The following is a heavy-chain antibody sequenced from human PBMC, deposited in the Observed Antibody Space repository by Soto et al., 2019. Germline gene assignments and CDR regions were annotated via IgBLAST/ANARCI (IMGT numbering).Heavy chain of an antibody. V-gene: IGHV3-30*03. CDR3: ATLGGAYCSSTSCYGHYYYYYMDV. CDR2: ISYDGSNK. J-gene: IGHJ6*03. Sequence: PGGSLRLSCAASGGTFSSYGMHWVRQAPGKGLEWVAVISYDGSNKYYADSVEGRFTISRDNSKNTLYLQMNSLRAEDTAVYYCATLGGAYCSSTSCYGHYYYYYMDVWGKGTTVTVSS. D-gene: IGHD2-2*01. CDR1: GGTFSSYG.